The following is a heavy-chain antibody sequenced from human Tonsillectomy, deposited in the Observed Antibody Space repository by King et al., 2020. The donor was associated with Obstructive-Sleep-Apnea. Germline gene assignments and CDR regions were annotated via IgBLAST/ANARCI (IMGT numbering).Heavy chain of an antibody. CDR3: ARAQDGYDYFAFDI. V-gene: IGHV1-2*04. D-gene: IGHD5-12*01. CDR1: GYTFTGYY. CDR2: INPNSGGT. J-gene: IGHJ3*02. Sequence: VQLVESGAEVKKPGASVKVSCKASGYTFTGYYMHWVRQAPGQGLEWMGWINPNSGGTNYAQKFQGWFTMTRDTSISTDYMELSRLRSDDTAVYYCARAQDGYDYFAFDIWGQGTMVTVSS.